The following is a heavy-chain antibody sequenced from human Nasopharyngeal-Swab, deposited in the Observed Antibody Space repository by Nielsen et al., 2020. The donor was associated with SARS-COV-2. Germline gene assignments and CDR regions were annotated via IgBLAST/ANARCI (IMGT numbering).Heavy chain of an antibody. CDR2: IYYSGST. V-gene: IGHV4-59*01. Sequence: WIRQPPGKGLEWIGYIYYSGSTSYNPSLKSRVTISVDTSKNQFSLKLSSVTAADTAVYYCARVGGLWSAGFYYYYMDVWGKGTMVTVSS. J-gene: IGHJ6*03. D-gene: IGHD3-3*01. CDR3: ARVGGLWSAGFYYYYMDV.